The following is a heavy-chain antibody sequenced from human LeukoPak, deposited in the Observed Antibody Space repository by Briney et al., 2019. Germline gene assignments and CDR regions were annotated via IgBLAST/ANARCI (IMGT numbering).Heavy chain of an antibody. CDR3: AKGTWSIAARKNAFDI. CDR2: ISGSGGST. J-gene: IGHJ3*02. Sequence: GGSLRLSCAASGFTFSSYAMSWVRQAPGRGLEWVSAISGSGGSTYYADSVKGRFTISRDNSKNTLYLQMNSLRAEDTAVYYCAKGTWSIAARKNAFDIWGQGTMVTVSS. V-gene: IGHV3-23*01. D-gene: IGHD6-6*01. CDR1: GFTFSSYA.